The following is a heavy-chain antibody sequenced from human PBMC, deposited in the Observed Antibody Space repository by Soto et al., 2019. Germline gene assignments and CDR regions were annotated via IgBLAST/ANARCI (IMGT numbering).Heavy chain of an antibody. D-gene: IGHD6-13*01. CDR3: TAISWTGAGLDF. J-gene: IGHJ4*01. Sequence: ASVKVSCKASGYTFTSWDVYWVRQAAGQGLEWMGYMNPRSGNTGYEQKFQGRVTMTRDTSISTAYMELISLTSDDTAVYYCTAISWTGAGLDFWGQGTPVTVSS. CDR2: MNPRSGNT. V-gene: IGHV1-8*01. CDR1: GYTFTSWD.